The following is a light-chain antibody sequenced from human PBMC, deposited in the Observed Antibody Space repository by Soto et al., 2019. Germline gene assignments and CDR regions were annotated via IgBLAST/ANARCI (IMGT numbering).Light chain of an antibody. V-gene: IGKV1-33*01. CDR3: QQYDILLT. J-gene: IGKJ4*01. CDR1: QDITNH. Sequence: DNQMTQSPSSLSASVGDRVTITCQASQDITNHLNWYQQQPGKAPKLLIYDASNLQTGVPSRFSGSGSGTDFTFTISGLQPEDIATFYCQQYDILLTFGGGTKVDIK. CDR2: DAS.